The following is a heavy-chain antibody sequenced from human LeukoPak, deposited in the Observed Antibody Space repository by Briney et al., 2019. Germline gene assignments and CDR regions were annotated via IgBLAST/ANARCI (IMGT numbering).Heavy chain of an antibody. D-gene: IGHD6-13*01. CDR1: GGSFSGYY. Sequence: SETLSLTCAVYGGSFSGYYWSWIRQPPGKGLEWIGEINHSGSTNYNPSLKSQVTISVDTSKNQFSLKLSSVTAADTAVYYCARGRGAGIAAAGQFDYWGQGTLVTVSS. CDR2: INHSGST. J-gene: IGHJ4*02. V-gene: IGHV4-34*01. CDR3: ARGRGAGIAAAGQFDY.